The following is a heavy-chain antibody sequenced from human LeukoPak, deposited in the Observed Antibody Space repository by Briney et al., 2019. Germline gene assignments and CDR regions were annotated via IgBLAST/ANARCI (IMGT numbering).Heavy chain of an antibody. V-gene: IGHV4-59*01. CDR2: IYYSGST. CDR1: GGSISTYY. D-gene: IGHD2-21*02. CDR3: ARGGGSFTYCGGDCYSRGNWFDP. J-gene: IGHJ5*02. Sequence: SEALSLTCTVSGGSISTYYWSWIRQPPGKGLEWIGYIYYSGSTNYNPSLKSRVTISRDASKNQFSLKLSSVTAADTAVYYCARGGGSFTYCGGDCYSRGNWFDPWGQGTLVTVSS.